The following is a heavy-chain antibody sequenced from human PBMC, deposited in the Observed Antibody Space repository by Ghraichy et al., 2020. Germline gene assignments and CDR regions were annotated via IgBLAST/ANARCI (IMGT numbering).Heavy chain of an antibody. J-gene: IGHJ6*02. Sequence: SETLSLTCAVYGGSFSGYYWSWIRQPPGKGLEWIGEINHSGSTNYNPSLKSRVTISVDTSKNQFSLKLSSVTAVDTAVYYCARRPRQDYDFWSGYQYYYYYYGMDVWGQGTTVTVSS. CDR2: INHSGST. CDR1: GGSFSGYY. D-gene: IGHD3-3*01. CDR3: ARRPRQDYDFWSGYQYYYYYYGMDV. V-gene: IGHV4-34*01.